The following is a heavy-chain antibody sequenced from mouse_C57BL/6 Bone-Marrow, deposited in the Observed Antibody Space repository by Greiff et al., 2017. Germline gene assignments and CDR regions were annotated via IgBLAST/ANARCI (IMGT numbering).Heavy chain of an antibody. CDR2: ISSGGSYT. Sequence: DVKLVESGGDLVKPGGSLKLSCAASGFTFSSYGMSWVRQTPDKRLEWVATISSGGSYTYYPDSVKGRFTISRDNAKNTLYLQMSSLKSEDTAMYYWARRGKEDGEGDAMDYWGQGTSVTVSS. CDR3: ARRGKEDGEGDAMDY. J-gene: IGHJ4*01. CDR1: GFTFSSYG. D-gene: IGHD1-2*01. V-gene: IGHV5-6*02.